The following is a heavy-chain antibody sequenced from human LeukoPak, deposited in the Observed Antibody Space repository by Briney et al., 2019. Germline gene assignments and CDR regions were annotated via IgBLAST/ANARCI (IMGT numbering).Heavy chain of an antibody. CDR3: ARRGCSSTSCHVDY. D-gene: IGHD2-2*01. Sequence: GESLKVSCKGSGYNFTSYWIGWVRQMPGKGLEWMGIIYPGDSDTRYSPSFQGQVTISADKSISTAYLQWSSLKASDTARYYCARRGCSSTSCHVDYWGQGTLVTVSS. J-gene: IGHJ4*02. CDR2: IYPGDSDT. V-gene: IGHV5-51*01. CDR1: GYNFTSYW.